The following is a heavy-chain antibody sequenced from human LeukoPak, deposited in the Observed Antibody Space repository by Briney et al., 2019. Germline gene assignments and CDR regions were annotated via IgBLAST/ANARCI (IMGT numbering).Heavy chain of an antibody. CDR1: GGTFSSYA. D-gene: IGHD2-15*01. CDR2: IIPILGIA. CDR3: ARSDTYCSGGSCPPNIFDAFDI. Sequence: SVKVSCKASGGTFSSYAISWVRQAPGQGLEWMGRIIPILGIANYAQKFQGRVTITADKSTSTAYMELSSLRSEDTAVYHCARSDTYCSGGSCPPNIFDAFDIWGQGTMVTVSS. V-gene: IGHV1-69*04. J-gene: IGHJ3*02.